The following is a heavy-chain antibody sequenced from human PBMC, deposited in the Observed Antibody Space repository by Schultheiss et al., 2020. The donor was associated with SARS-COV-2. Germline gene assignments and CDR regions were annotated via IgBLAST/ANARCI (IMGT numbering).Heavy chain of an antibody. J-gene: IGHJ5*02. CDR3: ARDAPGIAAAGTPFA. D-gene: IGHD6-13*01. CDR2: ISYDGSNK. Sequence: GESLKISCAASGFIFSSYAMHWVRQAPGKGLEWVAVISYDGSNKYYADSVKGRFTISRDNSKNTLYLQMNSLRAEDTAVYYCARDAPGIAAAGTPFAWGQGTLVTVSS. CDR1: GFIFSSYA. V-gene: IGHV3-30*07.